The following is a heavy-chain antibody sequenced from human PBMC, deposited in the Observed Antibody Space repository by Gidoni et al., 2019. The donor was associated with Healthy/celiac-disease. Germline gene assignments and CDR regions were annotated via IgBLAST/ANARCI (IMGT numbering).Heavy chain of an antibody. CDR2: ISGSGGST. V-gene: IGHV3-23*01. CDR1: GFNFSSYA. J-gene: IGHJ5*02. CDR3: AKRTSGYDTNWFDP. D-gene: IGHD5-12*01. Sequence: EVQLLEAGGGWVQPGGSLRLTCADSGFNFSSYAMSWVRQAPGKGLELVSAISGSGGSTYYADSVKGRFTISRDNSKNTLYLQMNSLRAEDTAVYYCAKRTSGYDTNWFDPWGQGTLVTVSS.